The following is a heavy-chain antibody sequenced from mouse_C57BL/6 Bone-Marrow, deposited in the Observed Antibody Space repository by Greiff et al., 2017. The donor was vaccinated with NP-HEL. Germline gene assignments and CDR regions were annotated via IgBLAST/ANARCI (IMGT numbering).Heavy chain of an antibody. D-gene: IGHD1-1*01. CDR2: IWRGGST. CDR1: GFSLTSYG. CDR3: AKNHGNYYGSSYWYFDV. J-gene: IGHJ1*03. V-gene: IGHV2-5*01. Sequence: VQLQESGPGLVQPSQSLSMTCTVSGFSLTSYGVHWVRQSPGKGLEWLGVIWRGGSTDYNAAFMSRLSITKDNSKSQVFFKMNSLQADDTAIYYCAKNHGNYYGSSYWYFDVWGTGTTVTVAS.